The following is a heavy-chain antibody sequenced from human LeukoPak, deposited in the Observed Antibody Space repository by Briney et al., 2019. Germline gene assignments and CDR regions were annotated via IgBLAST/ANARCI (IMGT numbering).Heavy chain of an antibody. CDR3: ARRGGSPLGAFDI. CDR1: GASVTNYD. J-gene: IGHJ4*02. CDR2: IYYSGST. V-gene: IGHV4-59*02. Sequence: SETLSLTCTVSGASVTNYDWSWIRQPPGKGLEWIGYIYYSGSTNYNPSLKSRVTISVDTSKNQFSLKLTSVTSADTAMYYCARRGGSPLGAFDIWGQGTLVTVSS. D-gene: IGHD1-26*01.